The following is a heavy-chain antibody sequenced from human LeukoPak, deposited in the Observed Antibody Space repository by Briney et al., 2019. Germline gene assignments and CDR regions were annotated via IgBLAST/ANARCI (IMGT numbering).Heavy chain of an antibody. D-gene: IGHD1-20*01. J-gene: IGHJ4*02. V-gene: IGHV4-59*12. CDR1: GGSISSYY. Sequence: SETLSLTCTVSGGSISSYYWSWIRQPPGKGLEWIGYIYYSGSTNYNPSLRSRVTISLDTSKNQFSLKLSSVTAADTAVYYCIRYNWNDAANDYWGQGTLVTVSS. CDR2: IYYSGST. CDR3: IRYNWNDAANDY.